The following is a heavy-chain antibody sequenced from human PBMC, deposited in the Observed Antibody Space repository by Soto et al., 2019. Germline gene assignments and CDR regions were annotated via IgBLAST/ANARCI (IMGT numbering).Heavy chain of an antibody. J-gene: IGHJ4*02. D-gene: IGHD3-22*01. V-gene: IGHV3-11*01. Sequence: GGSLRLSCAASGFTFSDYYMSWIRQAPGKGLEWVPYISSSGSTIYYADSVKGRFTISRDNAKNSLYLQMNSLRAEDTAVYCCASAGGYYSLLDYWGQGTLVTVSS. CDR2: ISSSGSTI. CDR1: GFTFSDYY. CDR3: ASAGGYYSLLDY.